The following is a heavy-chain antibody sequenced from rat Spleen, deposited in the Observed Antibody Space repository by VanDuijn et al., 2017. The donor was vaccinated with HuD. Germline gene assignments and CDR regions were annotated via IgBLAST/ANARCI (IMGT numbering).Heavy chain of an antibody. CDR2: ISTGGGNT. D-gene: IGHD1-2*01. J-gene: IGHJ1*01. Sequence: EVQLVESGGGLVQPGRSMKLSCAASGFTFSNYYMAWVRQAPTKGLEWVASISTGGGNTYYRDSVKGRFTISRDNAKSTLYLQMDSLRSEDTATYYCARHWAYDGKAIAAPWDWYFDFWGPGTMVTVSS. CDR3: ARHWAYDGKAIAAPWDWYFDF. V-gene: IGHV5-25*01. CDR1: GFTFSNYY.